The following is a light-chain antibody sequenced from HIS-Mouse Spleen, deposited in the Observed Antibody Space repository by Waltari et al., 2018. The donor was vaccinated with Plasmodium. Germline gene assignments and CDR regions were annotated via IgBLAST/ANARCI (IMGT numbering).Light chain of an antibody. J-gene: IGLJ3*02. V-gene: IGLV3-10*01. CDR3: YSTDSSGNHRV. CDR1: ALPKKY. Sequence: SYELTQPPSVSVSPGQTARITCSGDALPKKYAYWYQQKSGQAPVLSIYEESKRTSGSPERFSCSSSGTMATLTISGAQVEDEADYYCYSTDSSGNHRVFGGGTKLTVL. CDR2: EES.